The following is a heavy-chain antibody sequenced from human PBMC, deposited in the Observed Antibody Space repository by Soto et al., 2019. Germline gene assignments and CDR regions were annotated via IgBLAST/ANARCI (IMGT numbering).Heavy chain of an antibody. CDR2: IGPDGSST. CDR3: ARDNNWSYDY. J-gene: IGHJ4*02. V-gene: IGHV3-74*01. CDR1: GFTFSRHW. D-gene: IGHD1-1*01. Sequence: HPWGSLRLSCSASGFTFSRHWMHWFRQAPGKGLVWVSHIGPDGSSTRDADSVQGRFTISRDNARNTLYLQMNSLRDEDTSVYYCARDNNWSYDYWGQGILVTVSS.